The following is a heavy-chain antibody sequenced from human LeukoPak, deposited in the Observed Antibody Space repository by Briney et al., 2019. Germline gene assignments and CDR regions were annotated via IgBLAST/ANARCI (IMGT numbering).Heavy chain of an antibody. CDR2: ISYDGSDK. V-gene: IGHV3-30*04. Sequence: PGGSLRLTCAASGFTFSSYSMHWVRQAPGKGLEWVALISYDGSDKYYADSVKGRFTISRDNSKNTLYLQMNSLRAEDTAVYYCARVLRDYDSRAYDAFDIWGQGTMVTVSS. D-gene: IGHD3-22*01. CDR1: GFTFSSYS. CDR3: ARVLRDYDSRAYDAFDI. J-gene: IGHJ3*02.